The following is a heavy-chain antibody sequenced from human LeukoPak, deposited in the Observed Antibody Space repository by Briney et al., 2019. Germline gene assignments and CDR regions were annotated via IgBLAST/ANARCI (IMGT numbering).Heavy chain of an antibody. CDR2: INQDGSEK. CDR1: GFTFSTYW. Sequence: GGSLRLSCAASGFTFSTYWMSWVRQAPGKGLEWVANINQDGSEKYYVDSVKGRFTISRDNAKNSLHLQMNSLRADDTAVYYCARVRVATTGRYDALNLWGQGTMVTVSS. CDR3: ARVRVATTGRYDALNL. D-gene: IGHD5-12*01. V-gene: IGHV3-7*01. J-gene: IGHJ3*01.